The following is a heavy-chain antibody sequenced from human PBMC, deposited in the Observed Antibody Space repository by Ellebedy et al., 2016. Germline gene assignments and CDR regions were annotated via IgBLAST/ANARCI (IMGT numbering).Heavy chain of an antibody. CDR1: GGTFSSYA. D-gene: IGHD2-15*01. Sequence: ASVKVSCKASGGTFSSYAISWARQAPGQGLEWMGGIIPIFGTANYAQKFQGRVTITADESTSTAYLELTSLRSEDTAVYYCARSCSGGSCYLIYYYSGMDVWGQGTTVTVSS. CDR2: IIPIFGTA. CDR3: ARSCSGGSCYLIYYYSGMDV. J-gene: IGHJ6*02. V-gene: IGHV1-69*13.